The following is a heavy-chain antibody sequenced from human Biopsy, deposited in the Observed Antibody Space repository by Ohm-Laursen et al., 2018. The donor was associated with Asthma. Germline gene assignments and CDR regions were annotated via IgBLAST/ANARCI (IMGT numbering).Heavy chain of an antibody. CDR1: GDSITSGGCC. CDR2: IYYSGTT. J-gene: IGHJ4*02. Sequence: SDTLSLTCTVSGDSITSGGCCWNWIRQHPGKGLEWIGDIYYSGTTNYNPSLKSRVTISIDASKNQFSLKLTSVTAADTAVYYCARGVDRVTGLLDHFDSWGQGTLVTVSS. V-gene: IGHV4-61*08. D-gene: IGHD2-21*02. CDR3: ARGVDRVTGLLDHFDS.